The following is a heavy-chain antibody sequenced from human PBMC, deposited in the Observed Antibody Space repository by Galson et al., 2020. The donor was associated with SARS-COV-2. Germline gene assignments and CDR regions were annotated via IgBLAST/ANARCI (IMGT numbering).Heavy chain of an antibody. V-gene: IGHV3-30*02. J-gene: IGHJ4*02. Sequence: GGSLRLSCAASGFTFNTYGMHWVRQAPGKGLEWVSFIQYDGSSKYYADSVKGRFTISRDNSKNTLSLQMSSLRAEDTAVYYCAKDYFFKSSSYYDSSGYSPDYWGQGTLVTVSS. CDR3: AKDYFFKSSSYYDSSGYSPDY. D-gene: IGHD3-22*01. CDR1: GFTFNTYG. CDR2: IQYDGSSK.